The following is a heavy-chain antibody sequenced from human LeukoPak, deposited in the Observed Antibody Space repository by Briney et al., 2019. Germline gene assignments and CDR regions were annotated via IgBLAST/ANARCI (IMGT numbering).Heavy chain of an antibody. CDR2: ISGSGDST. CDR1: GFTFSDYY. J-gene: IGHJ4*02. D-gene: IGHD2/OR15-2a*01. V-gene: IGHV3-23*01. CDR3: AKAHYIHFLDY. Sequence: GGSLRLSCAASGFTFSDYYMSWIRQAPGKGREWVSAISGSGDSTYYADSVKGRFTISRDNSKNTLYLQVNTLRAEDTAVYYCAKAHYIHFLDYWGQGTLVTVSS.